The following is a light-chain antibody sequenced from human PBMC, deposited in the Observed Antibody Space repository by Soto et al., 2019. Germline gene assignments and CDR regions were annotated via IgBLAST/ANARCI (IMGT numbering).Light chain of an antibody. J-gene: IGKJ2*01. CDR2: GAS. Sequence: EIVMTQSPATLSVSPGERATLSCRASQSVTINLAWYQQKAGQAPRLLIYGASARATDIPARFSGSGSGTEFTLTISSLQSEDFAVYYCQQYNNWPSMYTFGQGTKVDIK. CDR3: QQYNNWPSMYT. V-gene: IGKV3-15*01. CDR1: QSVTIN.